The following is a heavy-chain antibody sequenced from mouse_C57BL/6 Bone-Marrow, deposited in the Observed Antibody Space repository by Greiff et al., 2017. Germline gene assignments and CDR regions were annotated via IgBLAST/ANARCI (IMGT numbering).Heavy chain of an antibody. J-gene: IGHJ4*01. D-gene: IGHD5-1-1*01. CDR1: GFTFSSYG. Sequence: DVMLVESGGDLVKPGGSLKLSCAASGFTFSSYGMSWVRQTPDKRLEWVATISSGGSYTNYPDSVKGRFTIARDNAKNTLYLQMSSLKSEDTAMCYCARRKYMDYWGQGTSVTVSS. V-gene: IGHV5-6*02. CDR2: ISSGGSYT. CDR3: ARRKYMDY.